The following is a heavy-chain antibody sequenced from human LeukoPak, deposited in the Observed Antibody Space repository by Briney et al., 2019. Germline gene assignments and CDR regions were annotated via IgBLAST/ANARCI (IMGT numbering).Heavy chain of an antibody. D-gene: IGHD2-2*02. V-gene: IGHV3-23*01. CDR3: AKGYCSSTSCYSRFDP. CDR2: ISGSGGST. Sequence: GGSLRLSCAASGFTFSSYAMSWVRQAPGKGLEWVSAISGSGGSTYYADSVKGRFTISRDNSKNTLYLQMNSLRAEDTAVYYCAKGYCSSTSCYSRFDPWGQGTLSPSPQ. J-gene: IGHJ5*02. CDR1: GFTFSSYA.